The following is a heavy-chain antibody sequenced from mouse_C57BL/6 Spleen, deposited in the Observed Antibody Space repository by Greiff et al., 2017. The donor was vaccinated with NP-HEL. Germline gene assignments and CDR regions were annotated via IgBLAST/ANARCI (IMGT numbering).Heavy chain of an antibody. CDR1: GFNIKDYY. CDR3: ARALLLGTDY. V-gene: IGHV14-2*01. Sequence: VQLQQSGAALVKPGASVKLSCTASGFNIKDYYMHCVKQRTEPSLEWLGRSDPEDGDAKYAPKFQGTATITADTSSNTAYLQLSSLTSGDTAVYYCARALLLGTDYWGQGTTLTVSS. D-gene: IGHD4-1*01. J-gene: IGHJ2*01. CDR2: SDPEDGDA.